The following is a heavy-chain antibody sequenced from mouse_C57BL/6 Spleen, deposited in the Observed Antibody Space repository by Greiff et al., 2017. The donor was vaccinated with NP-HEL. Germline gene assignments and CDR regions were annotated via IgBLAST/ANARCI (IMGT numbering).Heavy chain of an antibody. Sequence: EVQLVESGGDLVKPGGSLKLSCAASGFTFSSYGMSWVRQTPDKRLEWVATISSGGSYTYYPDSVKGRFTISRDNAKNTLYLQMSSLKSEDTAMYYCARNYYGSSLYYFDYWGQGTTLTVSS. CDR2: ISSGGSYT. V-gene: IGHV5-6*01. J-gene: IGHJ2*01. CDR3: ARNYYGSSLYYFDY. D-gene: IGHD1-1*01. CDR1: GFTFSSYG.